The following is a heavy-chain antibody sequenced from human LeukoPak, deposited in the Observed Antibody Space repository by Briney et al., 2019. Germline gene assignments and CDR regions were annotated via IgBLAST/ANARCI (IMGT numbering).Heavy chain of an antibody. J-gene: IGHJ6*02. Sequence: GGSLRLSCAASGFIFGNYWMHWVRQVPGKGLVWVARINPNGKITTYTDSVKGRFTISRDNAKNSLYLQMSNLRAEDTAVYFCARGGGLDVWGQGATVTVSS. D-gene: IGHD3-16*01. CDR1: GFIFGNYW. CDR3: ARGGGLDV. V-gene: IGHV3-74*01. CDR2: INPNGKIT.